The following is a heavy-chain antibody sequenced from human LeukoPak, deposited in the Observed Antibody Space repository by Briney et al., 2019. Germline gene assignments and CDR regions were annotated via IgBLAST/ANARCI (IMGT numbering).Heavy chain of an antibody. Sequence: GGSLRLSCAASGFTFSSYAMSWVRQAPGKGLEWVSAISGSGGSTYYADSVKGRFTISRDNSKNTLYLQMNSLRAEDTAVHYCAKDTLTYYDFWSGYYFDYWGQGTLVTVSS. V-gene: IGHV3-23*01. CDR3: AKDTLTYYDFWSGYYFDY. CDR1: GFTFSSYA. D-gene: IGHD3-3*01. CDR2: ISGSGGST. J-gene: IGHJ4*02.